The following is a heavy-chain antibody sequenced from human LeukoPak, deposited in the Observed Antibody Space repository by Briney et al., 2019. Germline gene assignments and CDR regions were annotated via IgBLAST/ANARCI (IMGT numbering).Heavy chain of an antibody. Sequence: GSLRLSCAASGFTFSSYAMSWVRQAPGKGLEWVSAISGSGGSTYYADSVKGRFTISRDNSKNTLYLQMNSLRAEDTAVYYCAKGRPYCSSTSCLGAFDIWGQGTMVTVSS. V-gene: IGHV3-23*01. CDR2: ISGSGGST. D-gene: IGHD2-2*01. CDR1: GFTFSSYA. CDR3: AKGRPYCSSTSCLGAFDI. J-gene: IGHJ3*02.